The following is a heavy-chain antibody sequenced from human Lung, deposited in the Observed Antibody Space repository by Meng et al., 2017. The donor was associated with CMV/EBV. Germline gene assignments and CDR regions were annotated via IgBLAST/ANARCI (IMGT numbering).Heavy chain of an antibody. D-gene: IGHD3-3*01. J-gene: IGHJ6*01. Sequence: GEXXKISCAASGFTVSSNYMSWVRQAPGKGLEWVSVIYSGGSTYYADSVKGRFTISRDSSKNTLYLQMNSLRAEDTAVYYCARETKYYSFWSGYEDYYYYGMAVWGPWNXV. CDR2: IYSGGST. V-gene: IGHV3-66*02. CDR3: ARETKYYSFWSGYEDYYYYGMAV. CDR1: GFTVSSNY.